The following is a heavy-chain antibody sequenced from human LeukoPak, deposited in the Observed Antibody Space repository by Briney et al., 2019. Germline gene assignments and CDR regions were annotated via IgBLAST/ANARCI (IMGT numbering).Heavy chain of an antibody. CDR2: IKQDGREK. Sequence: GGALRLSCGASGFTFSSYWMSWVRQAPGKGLEWVANIKQDGREKYDVDSVKCGFTISRDNHPNSLYLQMNSLSAEDTAAYYCARDQWLPHIGGQATMVTVSS. CDR3: ARDQWLPHI. CDR1: GFTFSSYW. D-gene: IGHD5-18*01. V-gene: IGHV3-7*01. J-gene: IGHJ3*02.